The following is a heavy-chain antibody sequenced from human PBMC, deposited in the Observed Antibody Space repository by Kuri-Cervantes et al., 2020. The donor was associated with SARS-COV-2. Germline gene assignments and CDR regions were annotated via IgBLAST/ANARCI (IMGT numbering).Heavy chain of an antibody. CDR3: ARHYITRYFDL. J-gene: IGHJ2*01. V-gene: IGHV4-61*02. Sequence: SETLSLTCTVSGGSIGSGSYYWSWIRQPAGKGLEWIGRIYTSGSTNYNPSLKSRVTISVDTSKNQFSLKLSSVTAADTAVYYCARHYITRYFDLWGRGTLVTVSS. D-gene: IGHD2-2*01. CDR1: GGSIGSGSYY. CDR2: IYTSGST.